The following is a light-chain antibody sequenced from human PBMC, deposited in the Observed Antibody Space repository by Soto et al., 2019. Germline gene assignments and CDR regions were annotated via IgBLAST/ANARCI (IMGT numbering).Light chain of an antibody. Sequence: DIQMTQSPSSLSASVGDRVTITCRASQGIRKDLGWYQQKPGKAPKRMIYAAYSLQSGVPSRFSGSGSGTELTLTISSLQPADFATYYCLHHNTYPPYTFGQGTKLEIK. CDR3: LHHNTYPPYT. V-gene: IGKV1-17*01. CDR2: AAY. J-gene: IGKJ2*01. CDR1: QGIRKD.